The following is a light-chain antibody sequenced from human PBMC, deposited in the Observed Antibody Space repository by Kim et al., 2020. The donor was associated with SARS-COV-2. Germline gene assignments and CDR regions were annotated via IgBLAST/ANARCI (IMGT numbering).Light chain of an antibody. CDR2: AAS. J-gene: IGKJ4*01. V-gene: IGKV1-39*01. CDR1: QSISSY. CDR3: QQSYSTPPT. Sequence: ASVRDRVTITCRASQSISSYLNGYQQKPGKAPKLLIYAASSLQSGVPSRFSGSGSGTDFTLTISSLQPEDFATYYCQQSYSTPPTFGGGTKVDIK.